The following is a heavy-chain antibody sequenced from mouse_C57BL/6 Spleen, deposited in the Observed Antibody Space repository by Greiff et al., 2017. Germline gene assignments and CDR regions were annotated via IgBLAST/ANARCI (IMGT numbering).Heavy chain of an antibody. V-gene: IGHV1-72*01. CDR2: IDPNSGGT. D-gene: IGHD2-3*01. CDR3: ARGAIYDGYYGYAMDY. CDR1: GYTFTSYW. Sequence: QVQLKQPGAELVKPGASVKLSCKASGYTFTSYWMHWVKQRPGRGLEWIGRIDPNSGGTKYNEKFKSKATLTVDKPSSTAYMQLSSLTSEDSAVFYCARGAIYDGYYGYAMDYWGQGTSVTVSS. J-gene: IGHJ4*01.